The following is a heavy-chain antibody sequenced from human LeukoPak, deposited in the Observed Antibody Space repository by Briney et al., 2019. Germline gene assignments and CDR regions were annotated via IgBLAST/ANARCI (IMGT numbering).Heavy chain of an antibody. CDR3: ARDHGAQYYYGSGSRTFDY. V-gene: IGHV3-53*01. J-gene: IGHJ4*02. CDR2: IYSGGST. Sequence: GGSLRLSCAASGFTVSSNYMSWVRQAPGKGLEWVSVIYSGGSTYYADSVKGRFTISRDNSKNTLYLQMNSLRAEDTAVYYCARDHGAQYYYGSGSRTFDYWGQGTLVTVSS. D-gene: IGHD3-10*01. CDR1: GFTVSSNY.